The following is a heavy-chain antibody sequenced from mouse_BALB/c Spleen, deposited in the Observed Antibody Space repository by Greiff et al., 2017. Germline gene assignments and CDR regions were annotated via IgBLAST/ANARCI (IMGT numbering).Heavy chain of an antibody. V-gene: IGHV1-15*01. CDR3: ARGDGNFHYYAMDY. CDR2: IDPETGGT. CDR1: GYTFTDYE. D-gene: IGHD2-1*01. J-gene: IGHJ4*01. Sequence: VQLQQSGAELVRPGASVTLSCKASGYTFTDYEMHWVKQTPVHGLEWIGAIDPETGGTAYNQKFKGKATLTADKSSSTAYMELRSLTSEDSAVYYCARGDGNFHYYAMDYWGQGTSVTVSS.